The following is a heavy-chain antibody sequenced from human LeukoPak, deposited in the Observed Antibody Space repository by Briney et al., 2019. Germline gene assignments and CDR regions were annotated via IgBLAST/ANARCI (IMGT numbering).Heavy chain of an antibody. Sequence: SETLSLTCTVSGGSISNYYWSWIRQSAGKGLEWIGRIYTNGNTNYNPSLRSRVTMSVDTSKNQFSLKLSSVTAADTAVYYCARDRPYCSSTSCHSPLYYYYGMDVWGQGTTVTVSS. D-gene: IGHD2-2*01. CDR3: ARDRPYCSSTSCHSPLYYYYGMDV. CDR2: IYTNGNT. CDR1: GGSISNYY. J-gene: IGHJ6*02. V-gene: IGHV4-4*07.